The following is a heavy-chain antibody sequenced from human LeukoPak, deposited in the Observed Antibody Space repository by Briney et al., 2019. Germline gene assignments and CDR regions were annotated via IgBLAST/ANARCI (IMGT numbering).Heavy chain of an antibody. J-gene: IGHJ4*02. CDR2: FIGADVDT. Sequence: PGGSLRLSCAASGFNFINFPMTWFRQAPGKGLEWVSFIGADVDTNYAESAKARFTISRDNSKKTLFLEMHTLRVEDTAVYYCAKWNRMANREFFDWGQGTLV. V-gene: IGHV3-23*01. CDR3: AKWNRMANREFFD. D-gene: IGHD5-24*01. CDR1: GFNFINFP.